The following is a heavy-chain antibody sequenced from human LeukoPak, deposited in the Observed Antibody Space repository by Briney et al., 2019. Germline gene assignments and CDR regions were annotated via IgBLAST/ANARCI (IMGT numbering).Heavy chain of an antibody. CDR3: ARGSSSWPDQFDY. CDR1: GGSIGSYY. CDR2: IYISGST. Sequence: PSETLSLTCTVSGGSIGSYYWSWIRQPAGKGLEWIGRIYISGSTNYNPSLESRVTMSVDTSKNQFSLKLSSVTAADTAVYYCARGSSSWPDQFDYWGQGTLVTVSS. J-gene: IGHJ4*02. D-gene: IGHD6-13*01. V-gene: IGHV4-4*07.